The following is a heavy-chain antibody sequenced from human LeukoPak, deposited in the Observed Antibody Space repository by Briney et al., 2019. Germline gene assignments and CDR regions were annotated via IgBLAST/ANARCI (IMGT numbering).Heavy chain of an antibody. J-gene: IGHJ3*02. V-gene: IGHV3-7*04. Sequence: GGSLRFSCAASGFTFSTYWMSWVRQAPGKGLEWVANIRQDGSEKYYVDSVRGRFTISRDNARNSLFLHMNSLKAEDTAVYYCARDIAVAPRDAFDIWGQGTMVTVSS. CDR3: ARDIAVAPRDAFDI. CDR2: IRQDGSEK. CDR1: GFTFSTYW. D-gene: IGHD6-19*01.